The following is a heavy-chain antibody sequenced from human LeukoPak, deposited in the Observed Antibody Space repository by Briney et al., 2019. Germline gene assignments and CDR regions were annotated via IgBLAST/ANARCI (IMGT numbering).Heavy chain of an antibody. CDR2: IWYDGSNK. CDR3: ARVPSAGYYDSSGYLDY. CDR1: GFTFSSYG. J-gene: IGHJ4*02. D-gene: IGHD3-22*01. Sequence: GGSLRLSCAASGFTFSSYGMHWVRQAPGKGLEWVAVIWYDGSNKYYADSVKGRFTISRDNSKNTLYLQMNSLRAEDTAVYHCARVPSAGYYDSSGYLDYWGQGTLVTVSS. V-gene: IGHV3-33*01.